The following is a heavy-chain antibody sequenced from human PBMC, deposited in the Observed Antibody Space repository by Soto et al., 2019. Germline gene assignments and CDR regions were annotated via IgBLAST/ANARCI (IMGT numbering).Heavy chain of an antibody. CDR1: GFTFSSYA. V-gene: IGHV3-30-3*01. Sequence: QVQLVESGGGVVQPGRSLRLSCAASGFTFSSYAMHWVRQAPGKGLEWVAVISYDGSNKYYADSVKGRFTISRDNSKNTLYLQMNSLRAEDTAVYYGARERDSYFDYWGQGTLVTVSS. J-gene: IGHJ4*02. CDR2: ISYDGSNK. CDR3: ARERDSYFDY.